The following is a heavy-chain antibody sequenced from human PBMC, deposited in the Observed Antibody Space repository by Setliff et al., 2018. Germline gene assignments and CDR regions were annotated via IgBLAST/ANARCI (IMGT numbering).Heavy chain of an antibody. Sequence: ASVKVSCKVSGYTLTELSMHWVRQAPGKGLEWMGGFDPEDGETNYAQKFQCRVTMTEDTSTDTAYMELSSLRFEDTAVYYCATADVIIAAAGNSKYILDYWGQGTLVTVSS. CDR1: GYTLTELS. CDR2: FDPEDGET. CDR3: ATADVIIAAAGNSKYILDY. V-gene: IGHV1-24*01. J-gene: IGHJ4*02. D-gene: IGHD6-13*01.